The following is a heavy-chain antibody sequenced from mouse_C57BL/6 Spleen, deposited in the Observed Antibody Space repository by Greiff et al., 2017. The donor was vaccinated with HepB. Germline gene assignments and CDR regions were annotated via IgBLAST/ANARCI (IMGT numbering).Heavy chain of an antibody. Sequence: VQLQQSGAELVRPGASVTLSCKASGYTFTDYEMHWVKQTPVHGLEWIGAIDPETGGTAYNQKFKGKAILTADKSSSTAYMELRSLTSEDSAVYYCTRRGGRKNAMDYWGQGTSVTVCS. V-gene: IGHV1-15*01. CDR2: IDPETGGT. J-gene: IGHJ4*01. CDR1: GYTFTDYE. D-gene: IGHD3-3*01. CDR3: TRRGGRKNAMDY.